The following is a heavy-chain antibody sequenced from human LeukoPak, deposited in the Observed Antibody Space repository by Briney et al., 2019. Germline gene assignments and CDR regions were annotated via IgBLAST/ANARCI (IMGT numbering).Heavy chain of an antibody. J-gene: IGHJ4*02. CDR3: ARDSGYSYALDY. Sequence: GGSLRLSCAASGFTLRNYAMHWVRQAPGKGLEWVAAVWYDASHKSYGDSVKGRFTISRDNSKNTLYLEMNSLRAEDTAMYYCARDSGYSYALDYWGQGTLVTVSS. CDR2: VWYDASHK. D-gene: IGHD5-18*01. CDR1: GFTLRNYA. V-gene: IGHV3-33*01.